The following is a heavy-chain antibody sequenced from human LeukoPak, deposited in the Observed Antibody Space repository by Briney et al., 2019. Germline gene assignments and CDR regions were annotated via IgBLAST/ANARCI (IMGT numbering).Heavy chain of an antibody. D-gene: IGHD1-14*01. V-gene: IGHV3-53*01. CDR3: ARVNSGSPGRNDY. CDR2: IYSGGGT. CDR1: GLTVSSNS. Sequence: PGGSLRLSCAASGLTVSSNSMSWVRQAPGKGLDWVSFIYSGGGTYYADYVKGRFTIYSDNSKNTLYLQMNNLRAEDTAVYYCARVNSGSPGRNDYWGEGTVVSVSS. J-gene: IGHJ4*02.